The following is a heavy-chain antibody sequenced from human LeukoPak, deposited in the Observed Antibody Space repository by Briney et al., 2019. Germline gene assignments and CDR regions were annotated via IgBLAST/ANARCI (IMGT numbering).Heavy chain of an antibody. J-gene: IGHJ4*02. V-gene: IGHV3-23*01. CDR3: AKTTAGYSSGRYPGWPVDY. D-gene: IGHD6-19*01. CDR1: GFTFRSYA. CDR2: ISGSGGDT. Sequence: GGSLRLSCAASGFTFRSYAIYWVRQAPGKGLEWVSGISGSGGDTYFADSVKGRFTISRDNSKNTVFLQMDSLRAEDTAVYYCAKTTAGYSSGRYPGWPVDYWGLETLVTVSS.